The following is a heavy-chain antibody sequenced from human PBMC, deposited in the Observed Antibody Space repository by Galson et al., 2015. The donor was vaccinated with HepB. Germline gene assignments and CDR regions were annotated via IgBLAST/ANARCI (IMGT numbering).Heavy chain of an antibody. V-gene: IGHV3-66*02. J-gene: IGHJ4*02. CDR2: IYSGGST. CDR3: ARDLYSSGWYVFGY. Sequence: SLRLSCAASGFTVSSNYMSWVRQAPGEGLGWVSVIYSGGSTYYADSVKGRFTISRDNSKNTLYLQMNSLRAEDTAVYYCARDLYSSGWYVFGYWGQGTLVTVSS. CDR1: GFTVSSNY. D-gene: IGHD6-19*01.